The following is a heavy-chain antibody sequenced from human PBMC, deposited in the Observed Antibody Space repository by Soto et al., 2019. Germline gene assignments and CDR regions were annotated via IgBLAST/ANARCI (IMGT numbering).Heavy chain of an antibody. CDR3: VRISSNIVAARGPFDP. J-gene: IGHJ5*02. D-gene: IGHD6-6*01. CDR1: GYGFATKW. V-gene: IGHV5-10-1*01. CDR2: VDPSDSYT. Sequence: RGDAMKISCQDSGYGFATKWISWVRQMPGKGLEWVGRVDPSDSYTDYSPSFRGHVIISVDRSVSTAYLEWSSLKASDSAIYYCVRISSNIVAARGPFDPWGQATLVTLSS.